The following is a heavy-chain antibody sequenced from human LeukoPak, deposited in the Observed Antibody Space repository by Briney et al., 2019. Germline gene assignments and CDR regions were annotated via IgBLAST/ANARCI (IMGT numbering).Heavy chain of an antibody. Sequence: SETLSLTCAVYGGSFSSYYWSWIRQPPGRGLDSIGDIDHGGNTNCNPSLKSRVGISVDTSKNQFSLTLRSVTAADTAVYYCAGLQGHSYYYMDVWGRGTTVTVSS. CDR1: GGSFSSYY. J-gene: IGHJ6*03. CDR3: AGLQGHSYYYMDV. CDR2: IDHGGNT. V-gene: IGHV4-34*01.